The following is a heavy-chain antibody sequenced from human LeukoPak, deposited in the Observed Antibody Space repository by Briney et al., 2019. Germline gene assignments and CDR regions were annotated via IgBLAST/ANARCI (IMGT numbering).Heavy chain of an antibody. CDR3: ARGADSNGYTVLDY. V-gene: IGHV3-74*01. CDR1: GFTFSSYW. D-gene: IGHD3-22*01. Sequence: GGSLRLSWSASGFTFSSYWMHWVRQAPGKGLVWVSDINSDGSNTYYVDSVKGRFTISRDNAKNTLYLQLNSLRAEDTAVYYCARGADSNGYTVLDYWGQGTLVTVSS. CDR2: INSDGSNT. J-gene: IGHJ4*02.